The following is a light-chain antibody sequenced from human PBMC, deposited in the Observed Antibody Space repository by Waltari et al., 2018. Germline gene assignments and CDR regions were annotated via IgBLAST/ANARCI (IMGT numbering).Light chain of an antibody. CDR1: QTVSRN. Sequence: DIVMTQSPATLSVSPGDRATLSCRASQTVSRNLAWYQQKPGQAPRLLIYGVSTRATGIPARFSGGGSETEFTLASSSLQSEDIAVYYCQQYNDWPPLTFGGGTKVEIK. V-gene: IGKV3-15*01. CDR2: GVS. J-gene: IGKJ4*01. CDR3: QQYNDWPPLT.